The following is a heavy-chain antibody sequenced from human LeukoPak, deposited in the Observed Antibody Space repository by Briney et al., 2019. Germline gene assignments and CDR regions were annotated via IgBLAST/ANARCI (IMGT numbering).Heavy chain of an antibody. CDR2: IYYSGST. Sequence: SETLSLTYTVSGGSISSSSYYWGWIRQPPGKGLEWIGSIYYSGSTYYNPSLKSRVTISVDTSKNQFSLKLSSVTAADTAVYYCARGGTMVRGVITKSPKIDYWGQGTLVTVSS. V-gene: IGHV4-39*07. J-gene: IGHJ4*02. CDR1: GGSISSSSYY. D-gene: IGHD3-10*01. CDR3: ARGGTMVRGVITKSPKIDY.